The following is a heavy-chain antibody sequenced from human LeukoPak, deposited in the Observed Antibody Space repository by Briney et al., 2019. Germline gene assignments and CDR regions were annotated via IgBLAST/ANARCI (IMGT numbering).Heavy chain of an antibody. Sequence: ASVKVSCKASGYTFTSYGISWVRQAPGQGLEWMGWISAYNGNTNYAQKLQGRVTMTTDTSTSTAYVELRSLRSDDTAVYYCARSYVWGSPSGAFDIWGQGTMVTVSS. D-gene: IGHD3-16*01. J-gene: IGHJ3*02. CDR1: GYTFTSYG. V-gene: IGHV1-18*01. CDR2: ISAYNGNT. CDR3: ARSYVWGSPSGAFDI.